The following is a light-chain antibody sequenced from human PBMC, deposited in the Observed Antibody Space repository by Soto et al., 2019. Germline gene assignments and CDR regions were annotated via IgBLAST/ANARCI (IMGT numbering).Light chain of an antibody. CDR1: QGISSS. CDR2: GAS. CDR3: QQGDNFPLT. Sequence: DIQMTQSPPSVSASVGDNVTVTCRASQGISSSLAWYQQKPGKAPKLLIYGASTVQSGVPSRFRGTGSGTDFTLTITGLQPEDFASYFCQQGDNFPLTFGQGTRVEMK. J-gene: IGKJ1*01. V-gene: IGKV1-12*01.